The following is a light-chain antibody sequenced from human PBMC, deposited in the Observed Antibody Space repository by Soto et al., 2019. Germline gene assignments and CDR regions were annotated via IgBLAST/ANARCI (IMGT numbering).Light chain of an antibody. CDR3: QQAISFPIT. Sequence: AIRMTQSPSSLSASTGDRVTITCRASQGISSYLAWYQQKPGKAPKLLIYAASTLQSGVPSRFSGSGSGTDFTLTISSLQPEDFGTYYCQQAISFPITCGQGTRLEI. CDR2: AAS. J-gene: IGKJ5*01. CDR1: QGISSY. V-gene: IGKV1-8*01.